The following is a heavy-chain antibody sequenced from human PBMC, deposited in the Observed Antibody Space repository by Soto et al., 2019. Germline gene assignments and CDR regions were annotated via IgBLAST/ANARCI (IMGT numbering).Heavy chain of an antibody. Sequence: QVQLVESGGGLVKPGGSLRLSCAASGFTFSDYYMSWIRQAPGKGLEWISYISNSGSTTYYADSVKGRLTISRDNAENSLSLQVTSLRVDDTAVYYCARRSGSSGWDGIDYWGQGTLVTVSP. D-gene: IGHD6-19*01. CDR2: ISNSGSTT. CDR3: ARRSGSSGWDGIDY. CDR1: GFTFSDYY. V-gene: IGHV3-11*01. J-gene: IGHJ4*02.